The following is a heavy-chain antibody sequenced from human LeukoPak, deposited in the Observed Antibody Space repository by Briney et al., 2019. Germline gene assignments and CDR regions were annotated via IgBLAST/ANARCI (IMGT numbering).Heavy chain of an antibody. CDR2: IYPGDSDT. J-gene: IGHJ4*02. V-gene: IGHV5-51*01. D-gene: IGHD3-10*01. Sequence: GESLKISCQASGYIFSNYWIGWVRQMPGKGLEWMAIIYPGDSDTRYSPSFQGQVTISADKSISTAYLQWSSLKASDTAMYYYARAYGSGSYYYWGQGTLVTVSS. CDR1: GYIFSNYW. CDR3: ARAYGSGSYYY.